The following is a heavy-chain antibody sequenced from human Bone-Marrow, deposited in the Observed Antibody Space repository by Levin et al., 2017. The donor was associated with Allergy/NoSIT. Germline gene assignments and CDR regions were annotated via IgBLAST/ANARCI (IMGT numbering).Heavy chain of an antibody. CDR3: ATLSWTAMEV. Sequence: GGSLRLSCVASGVTFSDAWLTWVRQAPGKGLEWVGHIKSATDGETTHLAAQLKGRFSISRDDSKSTLSLQMNSLNTDDTAVYFCATLSWTAMEVWGQGTTVTVS. J-gene: IGHJ6*02. D-gene: IGHD3/OR15-3a*01. CDR2: IKSATDGETT. V-gene: IGHV3-15*05. CDR1: GVTFSDAW.